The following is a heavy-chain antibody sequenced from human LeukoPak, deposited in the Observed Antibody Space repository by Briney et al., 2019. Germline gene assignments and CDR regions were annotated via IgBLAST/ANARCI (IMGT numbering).Heavy chain of an antibody. V-gene: IGHV1-46*01. J-gene: IGHJ4*02. CDR3: ARDGDYYDSSGYYYNY. Sequence: ASVKVSCKESGYTFTSYYMHWLRQAPGQGLEWMGIINPSGGSTSYAQKFQGRVTMTRDTSTSTVYMELSSLRSEDTAVYYCARDGDYYDSSGYYYNYWGQGTLVTVSS. CDR1: GYTFTSYY. CDR2: INPSGGST. D-gene: IGHD3-22*01.